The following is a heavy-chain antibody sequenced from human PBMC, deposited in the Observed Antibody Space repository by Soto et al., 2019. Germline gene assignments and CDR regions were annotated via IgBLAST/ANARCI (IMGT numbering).Heavy chain of an antibody. CDR1: GYTFTSYG. CDR2: ISAYNGKT. D-gene: IGHD3-10*01. V-gene: IGHV1-18*01. CDR3: ARMFPRSGSYYTRGGDY. Sequence: QVQLVQSGAEVKKPGASVKVSCKASGYTFTSYGISWVRQAPGQGLEWRGWISAYNGKTNYAQKLQGRVTVTTYTATSTDYMELRSLRSDDTAVYYCARMFPRSGSYYTRGGDYWGQGTLVTVSS. J-gene: IGHJ4*02.